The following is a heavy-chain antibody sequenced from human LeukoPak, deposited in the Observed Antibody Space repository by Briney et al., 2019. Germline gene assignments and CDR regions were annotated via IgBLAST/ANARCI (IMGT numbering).Heavy chain of an antibody. Sequence: GGSLRLSCATSGLNFDEYAFHWVRQAPGKGLEWVSLVSGDGSRTYYADSVGGRFTISRDNSEESLYLQMNSLRTEDTALYYCTKDRYCTASSCPLDYWGQGTLVTVSS. V-gene: IGHV3-43*02. CDR1: GLNFDEYA. D-gene: IGHD2-8*02. J-gene: IGHJ4*02. CDR3: TKDRYCTASSCPLDY. CDR2: VSGDGSRT.